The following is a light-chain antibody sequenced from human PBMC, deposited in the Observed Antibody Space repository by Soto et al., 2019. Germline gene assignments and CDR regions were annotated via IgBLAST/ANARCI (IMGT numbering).Light chain of an antibody. CDR1: RSDVGAYNY. V-gene: IGLV2-14*03. CDR2: DVN. J-gene: IGLJ1*01. Sequence: QSALTEPACVSRSPGQSITISCTGTRSDVGAYNYVSWYQQHPGKVPKLMIYDVNSRPSGVSDRFSGSKSRNTASLTISGLQAEDEAEYYCSSYTTSLTYGFGTGTKLTVL. CDR3: SSYTTSLTYG.